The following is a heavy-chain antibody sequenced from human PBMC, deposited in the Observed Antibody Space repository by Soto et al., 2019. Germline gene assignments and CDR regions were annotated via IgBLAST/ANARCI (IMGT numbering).Heavy chain of an antibody. V-gene: IGHV3-73*01. CDR3: NRRDDIGTFESHY. J-gene: IGHJ4*02. D-gene: IGHD3-10*01. CDR2: IRSKANTYAT. Sequence: GGSLVLSCLGSWFAVRGSSIHCVRQSSGKGLEWVGRIRSKANTYATAYAESVKGRFTMSRDDSKNTAYLEMNSLKTDDTAIYYCNRRDDIGTFESHYWGQGTLVTVSS. CDR1: WFAVRGSS.